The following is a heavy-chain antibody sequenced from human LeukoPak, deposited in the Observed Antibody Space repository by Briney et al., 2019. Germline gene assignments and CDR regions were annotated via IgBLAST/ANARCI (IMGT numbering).Heavy chain of an antibody. CDR2: ISSSSSYI. D-gene: IGHD6-13*01. CDR1: GFTFSNYW. CDR3: AKDPSSSWYGGFDY. Sequence: PGGSLRLSCEASGFTFSNYWMSWVRQAPGKGLEWVSSISSSSSYIYYADSVKGRFTISRDNAKNSLYLQMNSLRAEDTAVYYCAKDPSSSWYGGFDYWGQGTLVTVSS. J-gene: IGHJ4*02. V-gene: IGHV3-21*04.